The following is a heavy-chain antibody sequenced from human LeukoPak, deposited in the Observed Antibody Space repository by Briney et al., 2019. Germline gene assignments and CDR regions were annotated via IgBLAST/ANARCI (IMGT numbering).Heavy chain of an antibody. CDR3: AGSGWKYYFDY. V-gene: IGHV4-34*01. J-gene: IGHJ4*02. CDR2: INHSGST. Sequence: SETLSLTCAVYGGSFRGYYWSWIRQPPGKGLEWIGEINHSGSTNYNPSLKSRVTISVDTSKNQFSLKLSSVTAADTAVYYCAGSGWKYYFDYWGQGTLVTVSS. CDR1: GGSFRGYY. D-gene: IGHD6-19*01.